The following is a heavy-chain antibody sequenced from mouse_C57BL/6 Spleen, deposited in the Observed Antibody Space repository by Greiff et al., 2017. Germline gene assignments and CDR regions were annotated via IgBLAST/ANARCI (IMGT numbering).Heavy chain of an antibody. J-gene: IGHJ2*01. V-gene: IGHV1-42*01. CDR3: ARGDYYGSSSYFDY. CDR2: INPSTGGT. Sequence: VQLKESGPELVKPGASVKISCKASGYSFTGYYMNWVKQSPEKSLEWIGEINPSTGGTTYNQKFKAKATLTVDKSSSTAYMQLKSLTSEDSAVYYCARGDYYGSSSYFDYWGQGTTLTVSS. CDR1: GYSFTGYY. D-gene: IGHD1-1*01.